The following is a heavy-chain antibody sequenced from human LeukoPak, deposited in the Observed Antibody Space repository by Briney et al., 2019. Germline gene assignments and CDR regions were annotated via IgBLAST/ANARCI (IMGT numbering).Heavy chain of an antibody. CDR3: ARGLLDGYTHPAAFDI. J-gene: IGHJ3*02. CDR2: IYYSGST. CDR1: GGSISSYY. Sequence: PSETLSLTCTVSGGSISSYYWSWIRQPPGKGLEWIGYIYYSGSTNYNPSLKMRGTISVDTSKNQFSLKLISVPAADTAVYYCARGLLDGYTHPAAFDIWGQGTMVTVSS. D-gene: IGHD5-24*01. V-gene: IGHV4-59*01.